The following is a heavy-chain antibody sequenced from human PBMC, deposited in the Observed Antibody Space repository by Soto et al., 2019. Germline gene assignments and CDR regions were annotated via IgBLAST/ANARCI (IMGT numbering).Heavy chain of an antibody. CDR3: ARLYSSGWYGPGRY. V-gene: IGHV3-30*03. D-gene: IGHD6-19*01. Sequence: PGGSLRLSCAVSGFSFSACAMHWVRQAPGKGLESVAVISHDGNSKDYADSVKGRFTISRDNAKNSLYLQMNSLRAEDTALYYCARLYSSGWYGPGRYWGQGTLVTVSS. CDR2: ISHDGNSK. CDR1: GFSFSACA. J-gene: IGHJ4*02.